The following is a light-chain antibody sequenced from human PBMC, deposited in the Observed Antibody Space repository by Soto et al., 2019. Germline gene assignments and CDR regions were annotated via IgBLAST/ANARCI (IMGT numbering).Light chain of an antibody. CDR2: MAS. CDR1: QSISSW. J-gene: IGKJ1*01. V-gene: IGKV1-5*03. Sequence: DIQMTQSPSTLSASVGDRVTITCRASQSISSWLAWYQQKPGKAPRLLIYMASSLESGVPSRFSGSGSGTEFTLTISSLQPDDFATNYCQQYKSYPWTFGQGNKVEIK. CDR3: QQYKSYPWT.